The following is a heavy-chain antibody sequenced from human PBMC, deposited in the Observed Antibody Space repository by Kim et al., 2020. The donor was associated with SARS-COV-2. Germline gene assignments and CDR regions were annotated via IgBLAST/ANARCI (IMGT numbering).Heavy chain of an antibody. D-gene: IGHD5-12*01. CDR1: GFTFTTYD. CDR2: ISRTSSHT. V-gene: IGHV3-21*01. J-gene: IGHJ6*02. Sequence: GGSLRLSCAASGFTFTTYDMNWVRQAPGKGLEWVSYISRTSSHTYEADPVRGRFTISRDNAKNSLYLQMNSLTVEDTAVYYCAKDRNTWARIGGMDVWGQGTTVTVSS. CDR3: AKDRNTWARIGGMDV.